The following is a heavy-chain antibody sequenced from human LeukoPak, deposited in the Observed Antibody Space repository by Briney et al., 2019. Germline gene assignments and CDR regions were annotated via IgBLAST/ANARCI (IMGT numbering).Heavy chain of an antibody. CDR3: ARAEALKFRDFDY. CDR1: GFTFSNYS. V-gene: IGHV3-21*01. CDR2: ITSSGSYI. J-gene: IGHJ4*01. Sequence: GGSLRLSCAASGFTFSNYSMNWVRQAPGKGLEWVSSITSSGSYIYYADSVKGRFTISRDNARNSLYLQMNSLRAEDTAIYYCARAEALKFRDFDYWGEGNMVTVSS.